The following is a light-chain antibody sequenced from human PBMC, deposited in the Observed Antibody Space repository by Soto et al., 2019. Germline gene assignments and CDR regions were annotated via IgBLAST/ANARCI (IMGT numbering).Light chain of an antibody. CDR3: CSYAGGYFYV. CDR2: DVS. V-gene: IGLV2-11*01. J-gene: IGLJ1*01. Sequence: QSALTQPRSVSGSPGQSVAISCTGSSSDVGGYNSVSWYQQHPGKAPKLMIYDVSKRPSGVPDRFFGSKSGNTASLTISGLQAEDEADYYCCSYAGGYFYVFGNGTKVTV. CDR1: SSDVGGYNS.